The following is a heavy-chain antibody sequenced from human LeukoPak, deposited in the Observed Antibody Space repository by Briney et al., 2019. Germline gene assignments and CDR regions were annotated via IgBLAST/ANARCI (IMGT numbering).Heavy chain of an antibody. CDR2: IYHSGST. CDR1: GYSISSGYY. Sequence: SGTLSLTCTVSGYSISSGYYWGWVRQPPGKGLEWIGSIYHSGSTYYNPSLKSRVTISVDTSKNQVSLKLSSVTAADTAVYYCARKREYSPCEYWGQGTLVTVSS. CDR3: ARKREYSPCEY. J-gene: IGHJ4*02. D-gene: IGHD4-11*01. V-gene: IGHV4-38-2*02.